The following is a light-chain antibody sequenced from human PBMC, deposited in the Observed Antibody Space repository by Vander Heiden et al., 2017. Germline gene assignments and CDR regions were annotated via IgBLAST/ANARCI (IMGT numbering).Light chain of an antibody. J-gene: IGKJ1*01. Sequence: IVMRQSPATLSVSPGERATLSCRASQSVSSNLAWYQQKPGQAPRLLIYGASTRATGIPARFSGSGSGTEFTLTISSLQSEDFAVYYCQQDNNWPLTFGQGTKVEIK. V-gene: IGKV3-15*01. CDR2: GAS. CDR1: QSVSSN. CDR3: QQDNNWPLT.